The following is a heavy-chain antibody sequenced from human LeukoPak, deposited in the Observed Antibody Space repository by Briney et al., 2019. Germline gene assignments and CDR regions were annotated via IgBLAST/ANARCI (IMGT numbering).Heavy chain of an antibody. Sequence: ETLSLTCAVSGGSFSAYSYWNWIRQPPGKGLEWIGSIYRSGSTNYNPSLKSRVTISVDKSKNQFSLKLGSVTAADTAVYYCARRYSSSWYQGPYYYYMDVWGKGTTVTVSS. J-gene: IGHJ6*03. CDR2: IYRSGST. CDR1: GGSFSAYSY. V-gene: IGHV4-34*01. D-gene: IGHD6-13*01. CDR3: ARRYSSSWYQGPYYYYMDV.